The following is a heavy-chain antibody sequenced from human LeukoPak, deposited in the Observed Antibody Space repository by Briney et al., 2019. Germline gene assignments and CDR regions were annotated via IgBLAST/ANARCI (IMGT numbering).Heavy chain of an antibody. CDR3: AKIPPMMYCGGDCYEEYFQH. J-gene: IGHJ1*01. CDR2: ISGSGGST. CDR1: GFTFSSYA. V-gene: IGHV3-23*01. D-gene: IGHD2-21*01. Sequence: GGSLRLSCAASGFTFSSYAMSWVRQAPGKGLEWVSAISGSGGSTYYADSVKGRFTISRDNPKNTLYLQMNSLRAEDTAVYYCAKIPPMMYCGGDCYEEYFQHWGQGTLVTVSS.